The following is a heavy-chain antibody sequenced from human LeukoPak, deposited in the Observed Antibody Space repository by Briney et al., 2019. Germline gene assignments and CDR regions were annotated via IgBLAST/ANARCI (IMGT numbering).Heavy chain of an antibody. CDR1: GGTFSSYA. CDR2: IIPIFGTA. Sequence: WASVKVSCKASGGTFSSYAISWVRQAPGQGLEWMGGIIPIFGTANYAQKFQGRVTITADESTSTVYMELSSLRSEDTAVYYCASGGDYSRPYYFDYWGQGTLVTVSS. CDR3: ASGGDYSRPYYFDY. V-gene: IGHV1-69*01. J-gene: IGHJ4*02. D-gene: IGHD4-11*01.